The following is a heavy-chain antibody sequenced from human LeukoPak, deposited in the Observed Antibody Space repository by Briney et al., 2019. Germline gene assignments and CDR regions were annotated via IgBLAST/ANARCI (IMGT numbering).Heavy chain of an antibody. CDR1: VCTFSSYA. V-gene: IGHV1-69*05. CDR3: ARRPEGLYGSGSYYNWFDP. D-gene: IGHD3-10*01. CDR2: IIPIFGTA. Sequence: SVNVSCKASVCTFSSYAISWVRQAPGQGLEWMGGIIPIFGTANYAQKFQGRVTITTDESTSTAYMELSSLRSEDTAVYYCARRPEGLYGSGSYYNWFDPWGQGTVVTVSS. J-gene: IGHJ5*02.